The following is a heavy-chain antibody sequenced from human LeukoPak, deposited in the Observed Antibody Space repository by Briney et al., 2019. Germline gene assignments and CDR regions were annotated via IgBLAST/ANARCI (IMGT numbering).Heavy chain of an antibody. CDR2: ISSTSTYT. J-gene: IGHJ4*02. Sequence: GGSLRLSCAASGFTFTDYYMTWIRQAPGKGLEWVSYISSTSTYTNYADSVKGRFTISRDNAKNSLYLQMNSLRAEDTAVYYCARASGRSYNWDLGDYWGQGTLVTVSS. CDR1: GFTFTDYY. D-gene: IGHD1-20*01. CDR3: ARASGRSYNWDLGDY. V-gene: IGHV3-11*05.